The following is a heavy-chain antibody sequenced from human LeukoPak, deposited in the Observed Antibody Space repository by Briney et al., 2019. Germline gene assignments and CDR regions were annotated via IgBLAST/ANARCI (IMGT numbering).Heavy chain of an antibody. D-gene: IGHD1-14*01. Sequence: GGSLRLSCVASGFTFDDYAMHWVRQAPGKGLEWVSGISWNSGSIGYADSVKGRFTISRDNAKNSLYLQMNSLRAEDTALYYCAKLSRYLYWGQGTLVTVSS. CDR3: AKLSRYLY. V-gene: IGHV3-9*01. CDR1: GFTFDDYA. CDR2: ISWNSGSI. J-gene: IGHJ4*02.